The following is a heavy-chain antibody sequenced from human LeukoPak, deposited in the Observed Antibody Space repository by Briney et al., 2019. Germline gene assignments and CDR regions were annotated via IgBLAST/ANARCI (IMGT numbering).Heavy chain of an antibody. J-gene: IGHJ4*02. CDR2: INPSGGST. Sequence: ASVKVSCKASGYTFTSYYMHWVRQAPGQGLEWMGIINPSGGSTSYAQKFQGRVTMTRDTSTSTVYMELSSLRSEDTAVYYCVNSWYGGVFFDYWGQGTLVTVSS. D-gene: IGHD6-13*01. V-gene: IGHV1-46*01. CDR3: VNSWYGGVFFDY. CDR1: GYTFTSYY.